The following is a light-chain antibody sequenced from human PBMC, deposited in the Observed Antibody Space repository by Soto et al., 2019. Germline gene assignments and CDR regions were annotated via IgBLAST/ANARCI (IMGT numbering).Light chain of an antibody. CDR1: QSVSSSY. J-gene: IGKJ1*01. CDR2: GAS. V-gene: IGKV3-20*01. Sequence: EIVLTQSPGTLSSSPGERATLSCRASQSVSSSYLAWYQQKPGQAPRLLIYGASSRATGISDRFSGSGSGTDFTLTISRLEPEGFAVYYWQQYGSSPRTFGQGTNVEIK. CDR3: QQYGSSPRT.